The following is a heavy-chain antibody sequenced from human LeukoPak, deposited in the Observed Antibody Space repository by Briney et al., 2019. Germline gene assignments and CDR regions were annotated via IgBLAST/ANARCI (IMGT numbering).Heavy chain of an antibody. D-gene: IGHD1/OR15-1a*01. CDR3: ARGNTRGN. J-gene: IGHJ4*02. V-gene: IGHV3-7*01. Sequence: PGGSLRLSCAASGFTFSSFWMTWVRQAPGKGLEWVATIKEDGSEKYYVDSVKGRFTISRDNAKNSLELQMNSLRAEDTAVYYCARGNTRGNWGQGTLVTVSS. CDR1: GFTFSSFW. CDR2: IKEDGSEK.